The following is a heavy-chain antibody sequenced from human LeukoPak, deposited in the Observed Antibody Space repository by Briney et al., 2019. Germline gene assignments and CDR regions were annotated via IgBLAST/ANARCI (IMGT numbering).Heavy chain of an antibody. CDR3: ARAAVGDYDFQH. Sequence: PSETLSLTCTVSGDSISSYYWSWIRQPPGKVLEWIGYIYYSGSTNYNPSLKSRVTISVDTSKNQFSLKLSSVTAADTAVYYCARAAVGDYDFQHWGQGTLVTVSS. V-gene: IGHV4-59*01. CDR2: IYYSGST. CDR1: GDSISSYY. J-gene: IGHJ1*01. D-gene: IGHD4-17*01.